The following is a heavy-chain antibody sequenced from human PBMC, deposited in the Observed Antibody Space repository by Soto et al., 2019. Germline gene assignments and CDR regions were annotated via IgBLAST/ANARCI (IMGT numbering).Heavy chain of an antibody. CDR2: IYPGDSDT. V-gene: IGHV5-51*01. J-gene: IGHJ3*02. CDR1: GYSFTSYL. D-gene: IGHD6-19*01. Sequence: PGESLKSSCKGSGYSFTSYLIGCVRQMPGKGLEWMVIIYPGDSDTRYSPSFQGQVTISADKTIITSYLQWSSLKASDTAMYYFARQRVSSGRYWVDTFAIGAQGTLVPVSS. CDR3: ARQRVSSGRYWVDTFAI.